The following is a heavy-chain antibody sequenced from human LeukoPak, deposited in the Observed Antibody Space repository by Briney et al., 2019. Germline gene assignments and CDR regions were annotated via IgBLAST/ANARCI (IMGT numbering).Heavy chain of an antibody. D-gene: IGHD3-22*01. V-gene: IGHV4-59*01. CDR3: ARDFSSGYYYFDY. CDR1: GGSISYYY. J-gene: IGHJ4*02. Sequence: SVTLSLPCTVSGGSISYYYWSWVRQPPGKGLELIGYIYYSGSTNYSPSPKSRVTVSVDTSKSQFSLKLASVTAADTAVYYCARDFSSGYYYFDYWGQGTLVTVSS. CDR2: IYYSGST.